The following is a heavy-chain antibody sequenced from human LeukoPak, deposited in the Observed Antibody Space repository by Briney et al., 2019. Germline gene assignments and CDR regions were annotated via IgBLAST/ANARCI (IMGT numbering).Heavy chain of an antibody. CDR2: IYHSGRS. CDR1: GGSISTYY. V-gene: IGHV4-59*12. CDR3: ARGSITVVLAFDI. J-gene: IGHJ3*02. D-gene: IGHD3-3*01. Sequence: SETLSLTCTASGGSISTYYWSWIRQPPGKGLEWIGDIYHSGRSNCNPSLKSRGTISVDTSKNQFSLKLSSVTAADTAVYYCARGSITVVLAFDIWGQGTMVTVSS.